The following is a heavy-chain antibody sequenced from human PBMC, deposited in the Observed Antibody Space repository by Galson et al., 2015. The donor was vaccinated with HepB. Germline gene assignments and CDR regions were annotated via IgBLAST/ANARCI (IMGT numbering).Heavy chain of an antibody. Sequence: SVKVSCKASGYTFTGYYMHWVRQAPGQGLEWMGWINPNSGGTNYAQKFQGRVTMTRDTSISTAYMELSRLRSDDTAVYYCARVGQRESSSSWYAGCPDYWGQGTLVTVSS. CDR2: INPNSGGT. D-gene: IGHD6-13*01. CDR3: ARVGQRESSSSWYAGCPDY. V-gene: IGHV1-2*02. J-gene: IGHJ4*02. CDR1: GYTFTGYY.